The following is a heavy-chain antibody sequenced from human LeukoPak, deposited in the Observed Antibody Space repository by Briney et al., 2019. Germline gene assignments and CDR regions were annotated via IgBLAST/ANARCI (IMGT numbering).Heavy chain of an antibody. CDR1: GFSFRDYP. CDR2: ISAGADVI. J-gene: IGHJ4*02. D-gene: IGHD1-26*01. V-gene: IGHV3-23*01. Sequence: GGSLRLSCEAAGFSFRDYPMGWVRRASGKRLEWVSGISAGADVIFYADPVKGRFTISRDNSKNTLYLQMNSLRAEDSAEYYCAKENGSYYGGADYWGQGTLVTVSS. CDR3: AKENGSYYGGADY.